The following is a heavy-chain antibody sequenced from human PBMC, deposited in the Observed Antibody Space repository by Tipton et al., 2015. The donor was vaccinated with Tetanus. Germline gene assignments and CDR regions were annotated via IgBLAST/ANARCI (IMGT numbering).Heavy chain of an antibody. Sequence: QLVQSGAEVKKPGASVKVSCKASGYTFTGYYMHWVRQAPGQGLEWMGWINPNSGGTNYAQKFQGRVTMTRDTSISTAYMELSRLRSDDTAVYYCARDSRDYDYVWGSYRWNYWGQGTLVTVSS. D-gene: IGHD3-16*02. J-gene: IGHJ4*02. CDR2: INPNSGGT. V-gene: IGHV1-2*02. CDR1: GYTFTGYY. CDR3: ARDSRDYDYVWGSYRWNY.